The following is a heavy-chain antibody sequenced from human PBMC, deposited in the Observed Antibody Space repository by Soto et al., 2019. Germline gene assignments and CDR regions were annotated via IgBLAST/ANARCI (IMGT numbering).Heavy chain of an antibody. J-gene: IGHJ5*02. CDR3: ARERDGHNPNWLDL. D-gene: IGHD2-8*01. CDR2: IYSGGST. CDR1: GFTVSSNY. Sequence: GGSLRLSCAVSGFTVSSNYMSWVRQPPGKGPEWVSDIYSGGSTYYADSVKGRFTISRDNSKNTLYLQMNSLRAEDTAVYYCARERDGHNPNWLDLWGQGTLVTVST. V-gene: IGHV3-53*01.